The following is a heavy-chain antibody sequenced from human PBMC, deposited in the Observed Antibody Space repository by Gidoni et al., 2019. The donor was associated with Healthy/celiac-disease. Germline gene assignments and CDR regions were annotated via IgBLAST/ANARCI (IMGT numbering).Heavy chain of an antibody. CDR3: ARGVGVVDWYYFDY. Sequence: QVQLVQSGAEVKKPGSSVKVSCKASGGTFSSYAISWVLQAPGQGLEWMGGIIPIFGTANYAQKFQGRVTITADKSTSTADMELSSLRSEDTAVYYCARGVGVVDWYYFDYWGQGTLVTVSS. J-gene: IGHJ4*02. V-gene: IGHV1-69*06. CDR2: IIPIFGTA. D-gene: IGHD3-9*01. CDR1: GGTFSSYA.